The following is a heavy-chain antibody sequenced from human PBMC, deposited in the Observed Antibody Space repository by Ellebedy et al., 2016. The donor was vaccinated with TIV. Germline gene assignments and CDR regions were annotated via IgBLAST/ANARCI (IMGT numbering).Heavy chain of an antibody. CDR2: IRQDGSRV. CDR3: ARDSGSGAFDI. V-gene: IGHV3-7*01. D-gene: IGHD3-10*01. J-gene: IGHJ3*02. Sequence: GESLKISCAASGLTFSSHAMSWVRQAPGKGLEWVANIRQDGSRVNYVDSVKGRFTISRDNAKNSLYLQMNGLRAEDTAVYYCARDSGSGAFDIWGQGTLVTVSS. CDR1: GLTFSSHA.